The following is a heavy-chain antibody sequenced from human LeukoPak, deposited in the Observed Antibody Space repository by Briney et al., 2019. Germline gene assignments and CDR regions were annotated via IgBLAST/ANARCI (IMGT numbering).Heavy chain of an antibody. CDR2: FYYTGGT. CDR3: GSSHSSSWYDF. CDR1: GGSVSDSSYY. V-gene: IGHV4-39*07. Sequence: SETLSLTCTVSGGSVSDSSYYWGWFRQPPGKGLEWIGSFYYTGGTYYSPSFRSRVIISADTSKNQFSLYFHSVTAADTAVYFCGSSHSSSWYDFWGQGTLVTVSS. J-gene: IGHJ4*02. D-gene: IGHD6-13*01.